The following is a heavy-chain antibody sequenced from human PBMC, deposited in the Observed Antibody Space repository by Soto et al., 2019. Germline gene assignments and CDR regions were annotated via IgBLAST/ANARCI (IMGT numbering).Heavy chain of an antibody. Sequence: DVQLVESGGGLVQPGGSLRLSCAASGFTVSSNYMSWVRQAPGKGLEWVSVIFSGGSTYYADSVKGRFTISRHSSKNTLYLQMNSLRAEDTAVYYCARDRYSSGWLDAFDIWGQGTTVIVSS. J-gene: IGHJ3*02. V-gene: IGHV3-53*04. CDR3: ARDRYSSGWLDAFDI. D-gene: IGHD6-19*01. CDR1: GFTVSSNY. CDR2: IFSGGST.